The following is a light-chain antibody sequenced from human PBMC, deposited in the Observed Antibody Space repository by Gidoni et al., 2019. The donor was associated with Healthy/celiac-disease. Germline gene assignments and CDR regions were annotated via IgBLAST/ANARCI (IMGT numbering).Light chain of an antibody. CDR1: NIGSKS. CDR3: QVWDSSSDHSV. J-gene: IGLJ2*01. V-gene: IGLV3-21*04. CDR2: YDS. Sequence: SYVLTQPPSVSVAPGKTARITCGRNNIGSKSVHWYQQKPGQAPVLVIYYDSDRPSGIPERFSGSNSGNTATLTISRVEAGDEADYYCQVWDSSSDHSVFGGGTKLTVL.